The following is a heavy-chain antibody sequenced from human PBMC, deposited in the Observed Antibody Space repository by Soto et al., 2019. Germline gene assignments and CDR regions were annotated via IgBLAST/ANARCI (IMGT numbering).Heavy chain of an antibody. D-gene: IGHD4-17*01. V-gene: IGHV1-2*02. Sequence: ASVKVSCKASGYTFTAYYMHWVRQAPGQGLEWMGWVSPNSGHTHYTQTFHGRVTMTSDTSITTAYMELNSLTSDDTAVYYCAKDGTYGDYGYSFDYWGQGTLVTVSS. J-gene: IGHJ4*02. CDR1: GYTFTAYY. CDR3: AKDGTYGDYGYSFDY. CDR2: VSPNSGHT.